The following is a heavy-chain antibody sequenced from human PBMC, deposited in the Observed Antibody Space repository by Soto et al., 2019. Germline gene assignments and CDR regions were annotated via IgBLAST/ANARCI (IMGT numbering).Heavy chain of an antibody. CDR2: IIPIFGTA. V-gene: IGHV1-69*12. CDR1: GGTFSSYA. J-gene: IGHJ4*02. D-gene: IGHD3-3*01. Sequence: QVQLVQSGAEVKKPGSSVKVSCKASGGTFSSYAFSWVRQAPGQGLEWMGGIIPIFGTANYAQKFQGRVTITADESTSTAYMELSILRSEDTAVYYCARVRVRFLEWLGSEGWGQGTLVTVSS. CDR3: ARVRVRFLEWLGSEG.